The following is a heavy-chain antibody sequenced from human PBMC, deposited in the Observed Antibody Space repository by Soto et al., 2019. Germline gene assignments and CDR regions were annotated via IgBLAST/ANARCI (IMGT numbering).Heavy chain of an antibody. Sequence: ASETLSLTCTVSGGSISSYYWSWIRQPPGKGLEWIGYIYYSGSTNYNPSLKSRVTISVDTSKNQFSLKLSSVTAADTAVYYCARQARYSSGWYFDYWGQGTLVTVSS. V-gene: IGHV4-59*08. D-gene: IGHD6-19*01. J-gene: IGHJ4*02. CDR1: GGSISSYY. CDR3: ARQARYSSGWYFDY. CDR2: IYYSGST.